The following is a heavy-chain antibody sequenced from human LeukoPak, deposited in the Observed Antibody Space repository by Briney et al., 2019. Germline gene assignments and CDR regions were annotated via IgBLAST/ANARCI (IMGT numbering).Heavy chain of an antibody. J-gene: IGHJ6*04. Sequence: GESLKISCKGSGYSFTSYWISWVRQMPGKGLEWMGRIDPSDSYTNYSPSFQGHVTISADKSISTAYLQWSSLKASDTAMYYCARRTVRGRYYYGMDVRGKGTTVTVSS. D-gene: IGHD3-10*01. CDR1: GYSFTSYW. CDR2: IDPSDSYT. CDR3: ARRTVRGRYYYGMDV. V-gene: IGHV5-10-1*01.